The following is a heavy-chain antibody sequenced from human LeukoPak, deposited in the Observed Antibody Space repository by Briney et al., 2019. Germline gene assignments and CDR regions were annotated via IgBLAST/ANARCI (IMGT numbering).Heavy chain of an antibody. CDR3: ARASGPGYGSGSGDDY. V-gene: IGHV3-21*01. D-gene: IGHD3-10*01. CDR1: GFTFSSYS. Sequence: PGGSLRLSCAASGFTFSSYSMNWVRQAPGKGLEWVSSISSSSSYIYYADSVKGRFTISRDNAKNSLYLQMNSLRAEDTAVYYCARASGPGYGSGSGDDYWGQGTLVTVSS. J-gene: IGHJ4*02. CDR2: ISSSSSYI.